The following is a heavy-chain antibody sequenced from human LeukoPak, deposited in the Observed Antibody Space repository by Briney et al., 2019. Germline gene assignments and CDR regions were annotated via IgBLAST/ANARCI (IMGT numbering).Heavy chain of an antibody. V-gene: IGHV1-2*02. CDR1: GYTFTGYY. CDR2: INPNSGGT. J-gene: IGHJ5*02. Sequence: ASVKVSCKASGYTFTGYYMHWVRLAPGQGLEWMGWINPNSGGTNYAQKFQGRVTMTRDTSISTAYMELSRLRSDDTAVYYCARDPDVYGDDGWFDPWGQGTLVTVSS. D-gene: IGHD4-17*01. CDR3: ARDPDVYGDDGWFDP.